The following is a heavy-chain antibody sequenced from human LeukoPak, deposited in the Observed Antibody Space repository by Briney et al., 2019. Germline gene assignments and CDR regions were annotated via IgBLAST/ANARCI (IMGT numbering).Heavy chain of an antibody. J-gene: IGHJ4*02. Sequence: SGGSLRLSCSASGFTFGSYAMDWVRQAPGKGLEYVSTISSNGGSTYYADSVKGRFTISRDDSKNTLYLRMSSLRAEDTAVYYCVKEGDYGYYFDYWGQGTLVTVSS. D-gene: IGHD3-16*01. CDR2: ISSNGGST. CDR3: VKEGDYGYYFDY. V-gene: IGHV3-64D*06. CDR1: GFTFGSYA.